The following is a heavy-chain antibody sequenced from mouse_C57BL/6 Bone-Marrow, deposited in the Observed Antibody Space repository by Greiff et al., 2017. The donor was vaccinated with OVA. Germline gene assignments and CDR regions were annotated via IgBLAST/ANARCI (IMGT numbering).Heavy chain of an antibody. Sequence: QVTLKESGPGILQSSQTLSLTCSFSGFSLSTSGMGVSWIRQPSGKGLEWLAHIYWDDDKHYNPSLKSRLTISKDTSRNQVFLKITSVDTADTATYYCARGYYYGSSPLAYWGQGTLVTVSA. CDR3: ARGYYYGSSPLAY. CDR1: GFSLSTSGMG. D-gene: IGHD1-1*01. J-gene: IGHJ3*01. V-gene: IGHV8-12*01. CDR2: IYWDDDK.